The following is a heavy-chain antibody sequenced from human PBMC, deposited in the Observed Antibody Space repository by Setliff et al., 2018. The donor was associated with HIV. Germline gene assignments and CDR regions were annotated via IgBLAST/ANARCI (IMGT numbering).Heavy chain of an antibody. V-gene: IGHV1-69*13. Sequence: ASVKVSCKASGGTFSNYAISWVRQAPGQGLEWMGGIIPIFGSTKYAQKFQDRVIITADESTHTADMELSSLRYEDTAVYFCARGRAALDGYNWGLPYYMDVWGKGTTVTVSS. D-gene: IGHD1-1*01. CDR3: ARGRAALDGYNWGLPYYMDV. J-gene: IGHJ6*03. CDR2: IIPIFGST. CDR1: GGTFSNYA.